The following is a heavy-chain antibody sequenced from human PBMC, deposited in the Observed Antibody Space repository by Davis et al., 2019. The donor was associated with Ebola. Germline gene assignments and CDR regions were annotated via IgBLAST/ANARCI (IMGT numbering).Heavy chain of an antibody. Sequence: AASVEVSCKVSGYTLTGLSMHWVRQAPGKGLEWMGGFDPEDGETIYAQKFQGRVTMTEDTSTDTAYMELSSLGSEDTAVYYCATVSPELELVGTPPNYYYYYGMDVWGQGTTVTVSS. J-gene: IGHJ6*02. CDR1: GYTLTGLS. D-gene: IGHD1-7*01. CDR3: ATVSPELELVGTPPNYYYYYGMDV. V-gene: IGHV1-24*01. CDR2: FDPEDGET.